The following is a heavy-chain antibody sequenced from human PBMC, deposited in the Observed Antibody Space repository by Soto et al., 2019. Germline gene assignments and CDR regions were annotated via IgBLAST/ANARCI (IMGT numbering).Heavy chain of an antibody. J-gene: IGHJ4*02. CDR3: ARETKRAMTTALFDY. CDR1: GFTFSSYW. D-gene: IGHD4-17*01. CDR2: IKQDGSEK. Sequence: GGSLRLSCAASGFTFSSYWMSWVRQAPGKGLEWVANIKQDGSEKYYVDSVKGRFTISRDNAKNSLYLQMNSLRAEDTAVYYCARETKRAMTTALFDYWGQGTLVTVSS. V-gene: IGHV3-7*01.